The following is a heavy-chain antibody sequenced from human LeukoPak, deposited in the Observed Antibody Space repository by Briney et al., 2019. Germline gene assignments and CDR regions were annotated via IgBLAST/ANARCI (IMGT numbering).Heavy chain of an antibody. V-gene: IGHV3-30*18. CDR1: GFTFNNYG. Sequence: PGGSLRLSCAASGFTFNNYGMHWVRQAPGKGLEWVAVISFDGSNKYYADSVKGRFTISRDNSKSTVYLEINSPRAVDTAVYYCAKDLTPLGYGSWDYWGQGTLVTVS. J-gene: IGHJ4*02. D-gene: IGHD4-17*01. CDR3: AKDLTPLGYGSWDY. CDR2: ISFDGSNK.